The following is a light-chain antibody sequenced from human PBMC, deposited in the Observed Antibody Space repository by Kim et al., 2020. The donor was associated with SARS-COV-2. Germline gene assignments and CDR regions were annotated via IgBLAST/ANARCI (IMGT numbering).Light chain of an antibody. Sequence: FWFPRESAPLCCRASQSVSNYLAWYQQKPGQTPRLVIYDASIRATGIPARFSGSGSGTDFTLTVSSLEPEDFAVYYCQQRSNWTYTFGQGTKLEI. V-gene: IGKV3-11*01. CDR3: QQRSNWTYT. J-gene: IGKJ2*01. CDR1: QSVSNY. CDR2: DAS.